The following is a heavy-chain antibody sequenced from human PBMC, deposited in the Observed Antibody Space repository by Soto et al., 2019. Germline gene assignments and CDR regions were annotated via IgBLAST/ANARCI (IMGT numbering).Heavy chain of an antibody. V-gene: IGHV3-33*01. CDR3: ARLGHYYYYMDV. D-gene: IGHD3-3*01. Sequence: GGSLRRSCAASGFTFSSYGMHWVRQAPGKGLEWVAVIWYDGSNKYYADPVKGRFTISRDNSKNTLYLQMNSLRAEDTAVYYCARLGHYYYYMDVWGKGTTVTVSS. CDR2: IWYDGSNK. J-gene: IGHJ6*03. CDR1: GFTFSSYG.